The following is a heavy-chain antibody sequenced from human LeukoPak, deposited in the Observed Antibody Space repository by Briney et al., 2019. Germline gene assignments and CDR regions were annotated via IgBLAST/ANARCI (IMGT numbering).Heavy chain of an antibody. CDR2: ISYDGSNK. J-gene: IGHJ4*02. D-gene: IGHD4-23*01. V-gene: IGHV3-30*03. CDR3: AREFAGGWYYFDY. Sequence: PGRSLRLSCAASGFTFSSYGMHWVRQAPGKGLEWVAAISYDGSNKYHADSVKGRFTISRDNSKNTLYLQMNSLRAEDTAVYYCAREFAGGWYYFDYWGQGTLVTVSS. CDR1: GFTFSSYG.